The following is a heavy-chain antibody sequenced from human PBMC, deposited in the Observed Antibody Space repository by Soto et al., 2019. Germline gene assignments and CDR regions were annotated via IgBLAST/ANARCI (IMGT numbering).Heavy chain of an antibody. CDR2: ISGSGGST. CDR3: AKDAGRCGGDCYYYYYYYMDV. D-gene: IGHD2-21*02. CDR1: GFTFSSYA. J-gene: IGHJ6*03. Sequence: GGSLRLSCAASGFTFSSYAMSWVRQAPGKGLELVSAISGSGGSTYYADSVKGRFTISRDNSKNTLYLQMNSLRAEDTAVYYCAKDAGRCGGDCYYYYYYYMDVWGKGTTVTVSS. V-gene: IGHV3-23*01.